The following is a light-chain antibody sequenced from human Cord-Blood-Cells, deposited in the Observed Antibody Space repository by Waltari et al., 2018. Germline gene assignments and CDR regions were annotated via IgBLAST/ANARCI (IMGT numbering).Light chain of an antibody. CDR2: GAA. J-gene: IGKJ2*03. CDR3: QQYGSSPQDS. CDR1: QSVSSSY. V-gene: IGKV3-20*01. Sequence: EIVLTQSPGPLSLSPGERATLSARASQSVSSSYLAWYQQKPGQAPRLLICGAASRATRIPDRLSGSGSGTDFTLTISRLEPEDFAVYYCQQYGSSPQDSFGQGTKLEIK.